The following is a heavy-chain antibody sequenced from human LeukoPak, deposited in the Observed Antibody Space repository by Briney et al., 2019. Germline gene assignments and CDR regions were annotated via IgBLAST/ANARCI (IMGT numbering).Heavy chain of an antibody. D-gene: IGHD6-13*01. CDR2: IYYSGST. CDR1: GGSISSHY. Sequence: KPSETLSLTCTVSGGSISSHYWSWIRQPPAKGLEWIGYIYYSGSTNYNPSLKSRVTISVDTSKNQCSLKLSSVTAADTAVYYCARGPPGIAAAGTGKYYYYYYMDVWGKRTTVTVSS. V-gene: IGHV4-59*11. J-gene: IGHJ6*03. CDR3: ARGPPGIAAAGTGKYYYYYYMDV.